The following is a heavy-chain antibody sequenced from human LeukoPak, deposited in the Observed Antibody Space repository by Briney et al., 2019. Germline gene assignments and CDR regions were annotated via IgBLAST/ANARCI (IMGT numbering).Heavy chain of an antibody. J-gene: IGHJ6*02. CDR3: ARGDGDLRGYYYYYGMDV. CDR1: GGTFSSYA. D-gene: IGHD4-17*01. V-gene: IGHV1-69*13. CDR2: IIPIFGTA. Sequence: ASVKVSCKASGGTFSSYAISWVRQAPGQGLEWMGGIIPIFGTANYAQKFQGRVTITADESTSTAYMELSSLRSEDTAVYYCARGDGDLRGYYYYYGMDVWGQGTTVTVSS.